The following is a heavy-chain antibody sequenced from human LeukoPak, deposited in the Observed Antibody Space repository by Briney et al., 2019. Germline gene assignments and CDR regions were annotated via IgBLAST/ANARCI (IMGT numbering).Heavy chain of an antibody. CDR3: AREPIALGYCSGGSCYFDY. D-gene: IGHD2-15*01. V-gene: IGHV3-23*01. CDR2: ISGSGGST. Sequence: GGSLRLSCAASGFTFSSYAMHWVRQAPGKGLEWVSAISGSGGSTYYADFVKGRFTISRDNAKNSLYLQMNSLRAEDTAVYYCAREPIALGYCSGGSCYFDYWGQGTLVTVSS. J-gene: IGHJ4*02. CDR1: GFTFSSYA.